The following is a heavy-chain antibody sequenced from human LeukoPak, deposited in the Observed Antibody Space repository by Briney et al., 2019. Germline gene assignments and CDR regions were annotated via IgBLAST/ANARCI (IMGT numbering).Heavy chain of an antibody. V-gene: IGHV1-2*02. CDR3: ARDYCSGGSCYLGAFDI. Sequence: ASVKVSCKASGYTFTGYYMHWVRQAPGQGLEWMGWINPNSGGTNYAQKFQGRVTMTRDTSISTAYGELRRLRCDDTAVYYCARDYCSGGSCYLGAFDIWGQGTMVTVSS. J-gene: IGHJ3*02. D-gene: IGHD2-15*01. CDR1: GYTFTGYY. CDR2: INPNSGGT.